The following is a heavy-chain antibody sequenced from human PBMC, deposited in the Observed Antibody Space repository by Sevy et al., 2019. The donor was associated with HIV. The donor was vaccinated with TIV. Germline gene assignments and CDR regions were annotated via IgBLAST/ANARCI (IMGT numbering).Heavy chain of an antibody. CDR2: ISSSSSYI. J-gene: IGHJ1*01. D-gene: IGHD2-21*02. V-gene: IGHV3-21*01. CDR1: GFTFSSYS. CDR3: ARVVTAIPEYFQH. Sequence: GGYLRLSCAASGFTFSSYSMNWVRQAPGKGLEWVSSISSSSSYIYYADSVKGRFTISRDNAKNSLYLQMNSLRAEDTAVYYCARVVTAIPEYFQHWGQGTLVTVSS.